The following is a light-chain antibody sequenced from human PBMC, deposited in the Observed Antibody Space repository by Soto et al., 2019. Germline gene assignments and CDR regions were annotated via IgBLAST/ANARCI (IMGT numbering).Light chain of an antibody. V-gene: IGKV3-11*01. CDR3: QQRSNWPPVT. CDR1: ESVSNNY. Sequence: EIVLTQSPGTLSLSPGERATLSCRASESVSNNYLAWHQQKPGQAPRLLIYDASNRATGIPARFSGSGSGTDFTLTISSLEPEDFAIYYCQQRSNWPPVTFGGGTKVEIK. J-gene: IGKJ4*01. CDR2: DAS.